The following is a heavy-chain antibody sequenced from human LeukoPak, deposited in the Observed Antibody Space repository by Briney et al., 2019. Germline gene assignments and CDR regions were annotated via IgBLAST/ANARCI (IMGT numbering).Heavy chain of an antibody. D-gene: IGHD5-24*01. V-gene: IGHV4-59*01. CDR1: GGSISSFY. Sequence: SETLSLTCSVSGGSISSFYWSWIRQPPGKGLEWFGNINYSGSTNYNPSLKSRLTISVDTSKNQFSLNLSSVTSADTAVYYSARGYGRDGYKTLDYWGQGTLVTVSS. CDR2: INYSGST. J-gene: IGHJ4*02. CDR3: ARGYGRDGYKTLDY.